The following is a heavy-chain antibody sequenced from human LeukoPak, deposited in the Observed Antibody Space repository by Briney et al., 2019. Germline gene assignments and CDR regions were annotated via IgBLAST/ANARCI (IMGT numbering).Heavy chain of an antibody. V-gene: IGHV3-33*01. D-gene: IGHD2-21*01. Sequence: GGSLRLSCAASGFTFSTHGMHWVRQAPGKGLEWVAVIWYDGNKKYYADSAKGRFTISRDNSKNMMYLQMNSLRADDTAVYYCVRDPGNSAMDVWGQGTTVTVSS. CDR3: VRDPGNSAMDV. J-gene: IGHJ6*02. CDR2: IWYDGNKK. CDR1: GFTFSTHG.